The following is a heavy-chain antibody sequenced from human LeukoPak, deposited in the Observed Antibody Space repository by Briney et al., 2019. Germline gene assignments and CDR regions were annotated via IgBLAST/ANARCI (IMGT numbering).Heavy chain of an antibody. CDR1: GVSMRSSNFY. CDR2: INYSGST. CDR3: ARTHFDSLGWFDP. D-gene: IGHD3-9*01. Sequence: PSETLSLTCTVSGVSMRSSNFYWGWIRQPPGKGLEWIGNINYSGSTYYNPSVKSRVTLSVDVSKNRFSLNLTSVTAADTALYFCARTHFDSLGWFDPWGQGIQVIVSS. V-gene: IGHV4-39*07. J-gene: IGHJ5*02.